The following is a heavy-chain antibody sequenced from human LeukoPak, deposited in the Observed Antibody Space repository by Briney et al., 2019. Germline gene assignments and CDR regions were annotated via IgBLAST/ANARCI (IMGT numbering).Heavy chain of an antibody. CDR2: INHSGST. D-gene: IGHD3-22*01. CDR1: GGSFRNYY. CDR3: ARGPDFYDSSGYYPI. J-gene: IGHJ4*02. Sequence: SSETLSLTCAVYGGSFRNYYWSWIRQPPGKGLEWIGEINHSGSTKYNPSLKSRVTISVDRSKNQFSLKLSSVTAADTAVYYCARGPDFYDSSGYYPIWGQGTLVTVSS. V-gene: IGHV4-34*01.